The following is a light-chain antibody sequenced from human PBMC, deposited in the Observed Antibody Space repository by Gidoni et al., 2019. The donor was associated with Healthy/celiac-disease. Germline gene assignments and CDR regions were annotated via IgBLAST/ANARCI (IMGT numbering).Light chain of an antibody. CDR2: AAS. Sequence: DIQMTQSPSSLSASVGDRVTITCRASQGISNYLAWYQQNPGKVPKLLIYAASTLQSGVPSRFSGSVSGTDFTITISSLQPEDVATYYCQKYNSAPRTFGQGTKVEIK. CDR3: QKYNSAPRT. CDR1: QGISNY. V-gene: IGKV1-27*01. J-gene: IGKJ1*01.